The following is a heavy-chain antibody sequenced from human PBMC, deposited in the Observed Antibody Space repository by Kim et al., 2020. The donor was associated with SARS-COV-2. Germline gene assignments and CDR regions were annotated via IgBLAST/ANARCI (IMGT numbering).Heavy chain of an antibody. Sequence: ASVKVSCKASGYTFTSYYMHWVRQAPGQGLEWMGIINPSGGSTSYAQKFQGRVTMTRDTSTSTVYMELSSLRSEDTAVYYCASNCNYDILTGSPADGMDVWGQGTTVTVSS. CDR1: GYTFTSYY. D-gene: IGHD3-9*01. CDR2: INPSGGST. V-gene: IGHV1-46*01. J-gene: IGHJ6*02. CDR3: ASNCNYDILTGSPADGMDV.